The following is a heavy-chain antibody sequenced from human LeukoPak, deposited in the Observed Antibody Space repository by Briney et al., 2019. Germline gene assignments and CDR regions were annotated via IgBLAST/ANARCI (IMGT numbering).Heavy chain of an antibody. CDR1: GYTFTSYA. V-gene: IGHV1-3*01. CDR3: AREPTYIAAAGTGDAFDI. D-gene: IGHD6-13*01. J-gene: IGHJ3*02. Sequence: ASVKVSCKASGYTFTSYAMHWVRQAPGQRLEWMGWINAGNGNTKYSQKFQGSVTITRDTSASTAYMELSSLRAEDTAVYYCAREPTYIAAAGTGDAFDIWGQGTMVTVSS. CDR2: INAGNGNT.